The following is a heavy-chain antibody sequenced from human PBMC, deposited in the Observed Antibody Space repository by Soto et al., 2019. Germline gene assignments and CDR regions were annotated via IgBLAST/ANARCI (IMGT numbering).Heavy chain of an antibody. D-gene: IGHD2-2*01. CDR1: GFTFSNYA. CDR3: AKGEEGYCSSTSCPRNAFDM. J-gene: IGHJ3*02. Sequence: GGSLRLSCAASGFTFSNYAMSWVRQAPGKGLEWVSVVSGSGGSTYYADSVKGRFTIYRDNSKNTLYLQMNSLRAEDTAVYYCAKGEEGYCSSTSCPRNAFDMWGQGTMVTVSS. V-gene: IGHV3-23*01. CDR2: VSGSGGST.